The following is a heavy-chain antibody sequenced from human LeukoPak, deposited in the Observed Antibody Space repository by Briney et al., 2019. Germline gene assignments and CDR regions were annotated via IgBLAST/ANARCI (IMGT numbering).Heavy chain of an antibody. CDR3: TREDIVVVPAASSAFDI. CDR1: GFTFGDYA. CDR2: IRSKAYGGTT. V-gene: IGHV3-49*03. J-gene: IGHJ3*02. D-gene: IGHD2-2*01. Sequence: GGSLRLSCTASGFTFGDYAMSWFRQAPGKGLEWVGFIRSKAYGGTTEYAASVKGRFTISRDDSKSIAYLQMNSLKTEDTAVYYCTREDIVVVPAASSAFDIWGQGTMATVSS.